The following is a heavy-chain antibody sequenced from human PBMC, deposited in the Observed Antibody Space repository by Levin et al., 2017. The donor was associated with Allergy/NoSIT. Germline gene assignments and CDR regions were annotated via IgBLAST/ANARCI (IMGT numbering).Heavy chain of an antibody. CDR2: IYPGDSDT. J-gene: IGHJ5*02. CDR1: GYNFGNYW. Sequence: PGGSLRLSCKGSGYNFGNYWIGWVRLMPGKGLEWMGVIYPGDSDTRYSPSFQGQVTISADKSISTAYLQWSSLKASDSAIYYCARRGPSQGWFDPWGQETLVTVSS. V-gene: IGHV5-51*06. D-gene: IGHD3-10*01. CDR3: ARRGPSQGWFDP.